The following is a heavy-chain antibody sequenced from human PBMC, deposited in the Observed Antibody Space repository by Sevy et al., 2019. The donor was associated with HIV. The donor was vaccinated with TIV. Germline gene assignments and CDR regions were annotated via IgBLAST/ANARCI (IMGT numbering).Heavy chain of an antibody. J-gene: IGHJ6*02. CDR3: ARGSRGTMGV. D-gene: IGHD1-1*01. CDR1: GFNFNNYW. CDR2: INSDGYSI. Sequence: GESLKISCTASGFNFNNYWMHWVRQVPGKGLVWVSRINSDGYSINYADFVKGRFTISRDNAKNTRYVQMNSLRAEDTAVYFCARGSRGTMGVWGQGTTVTVSS. V-gene: IGHV3-74*01.